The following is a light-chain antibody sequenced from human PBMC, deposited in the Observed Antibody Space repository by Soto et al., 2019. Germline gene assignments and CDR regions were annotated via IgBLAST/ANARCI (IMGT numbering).Light chain of an antibody. J-gene: IGLJ2*01. CDR3: SSYTTSSTVV. CDR2: EVS. Sequence: QSALTQPASVSGSPGQSITISCTGTSSDVGGYKYVSWYQHHPGKAPKLMIYEVSNRPSGVSNRFSGSKSGTTASLTISGLQAEDEADYYCSSYTTSSTVVFGGGTKVTVL. V-gene: IGLV2-14*01. CDR1: SSDVGGYKY.